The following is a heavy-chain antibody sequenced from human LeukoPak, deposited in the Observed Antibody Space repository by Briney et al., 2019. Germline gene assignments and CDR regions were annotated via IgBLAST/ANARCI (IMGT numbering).Heavy chain of an antibody. J-gene: IGHJ6*03. D-gene: IGHD5-18*01. Sequence: GGSLRLSCAASGFTFISYWLTWVRQAPGKGLEWVANIKQDGSEKYYVGSVKGRFTISRDNAKNSLYLQMNSLRAEDTAVYYCARVQRGDSYNPLGYYYYYMDVWGKGTTVTVSS. CDR2: IKQDGSEK. V-gene: IGHV3-7*01. CDR1: GFTFISYW. CDR3: ARVQRGDSYNPLGYYYYYMDV.